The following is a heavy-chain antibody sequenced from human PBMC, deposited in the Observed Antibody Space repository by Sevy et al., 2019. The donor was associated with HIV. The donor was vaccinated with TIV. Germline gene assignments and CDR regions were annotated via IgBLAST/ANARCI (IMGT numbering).Heavy chain of an antibody. J-gene: IGHJ4*02. CDR3: AKGLISVAGRDDY. CDR1: GFTFSGHA. CDR2: ISGSDGSP. Sequence: GGSLRLSCAVSGFTFSGHAMTWVRQAPGKGLEWVSSISGSDGSPHYADSVKGRFTISRDNSKNTLFLQMNTLRAEDTATYYCAKGLISVAGRDDYWGPGTLVTVSS. V-gene: IGHV3-23*01. D-gene: IGHD6-19*01.